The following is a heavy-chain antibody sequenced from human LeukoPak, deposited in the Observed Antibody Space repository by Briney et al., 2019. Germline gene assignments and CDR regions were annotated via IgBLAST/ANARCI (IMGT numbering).Heavy chain of an antibody. D-gene: IGHD2/OR15-2a*01. CDR2: TSSSGTYT. CDR3: ARGSMGGTFDY. V-gene: IGHV3-21*06. Sequence: GGSLRLSCAASGFIFSSYSINWVRQAPGKGLEWVSSTSSSGTYTSFADSVKGRFTISRDNAKNSLYLQMNSLRAEDTAVYYCARGSMGGTFDYWGQGTLVTVSA. J-gene: IGHJ4*02. CDR1: GFIFSSYS.